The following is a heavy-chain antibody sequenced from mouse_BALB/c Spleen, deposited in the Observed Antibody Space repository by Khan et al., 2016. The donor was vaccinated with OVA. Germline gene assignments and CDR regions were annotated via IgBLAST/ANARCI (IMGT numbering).Heavy chain of an antibody. CDR2: INYSGNT. J-gene: IGHJ3*01. Sequence: EVQLVESGPGLVKPSQSLSLTCTVTDYSITSEYAWNWIRQFPGNKLEWMGYINYSGNTRYNPSLKSRISITRDKSKNQFFLQLNSVTTEDTATYYCTREDYYVYDPFPYWGQGTLVTVSA. V-gene: IGHV3-2*02. D-gene: IGHD2-2*01. CDR1: DYSITSEYA. CDR3: TREDYYVYDPFPY.